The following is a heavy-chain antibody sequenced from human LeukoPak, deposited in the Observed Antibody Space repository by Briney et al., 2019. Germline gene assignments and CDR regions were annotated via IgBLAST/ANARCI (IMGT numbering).Heavy chain of an antibody. CDR2: INQDGSEK. CDR3: ARGLYCSSTSCQYFDY. J-gene: IGHJ4*02. D-gene: IGHD2-2*01. Sequence: GGSLRLSCAASGFTFSSYWMNWVRQAPGKGLEWVANINQDGSEKYYVDFVKGRFTISRDNAKNSLYLQMNSLRGEDTAVYYCARGLYCSSTSCQYFDYWGQGTLVTVSP. CDR1: GFTFSSYW. V-gene: IGHV3-7*04.